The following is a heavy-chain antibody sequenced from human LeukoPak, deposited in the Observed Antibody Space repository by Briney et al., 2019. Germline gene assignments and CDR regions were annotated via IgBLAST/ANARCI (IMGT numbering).Heavy chain of an antibody. Sequence: GGSLRLSCAASGFPFSSYTMNWVRQAPGKGLDWVSSISSSSSFLYYADSVKGRFTISRDNAKNSLYLQMNSLRAEDTAVYYCARTQGVYSYGYSPIDYWGQGTLVTVSS. D-gene: IGHD5-18*01. CDR2: ISSSSSFL. J-gene: IGHJ4*02. V-gene: IGHV3-21*01. CDR3: ARTQGVYSYGYSPIDY. CDR1: GFPFSSYT.